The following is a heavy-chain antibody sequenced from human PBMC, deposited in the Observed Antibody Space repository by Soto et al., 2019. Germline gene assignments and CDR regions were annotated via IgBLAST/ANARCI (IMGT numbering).Heavy chain of an antibody. CDR2: INHSGST. D-gene: IGHD7-27*01. Sequence: FTSYYMHWVRQAPGQGLEWIGEINHSGSTNYNPSLKSRVTISVDTSKNQFSLKLSSVTAADTAVYYCARVSVWGPDAFDIWGQGTMVTVSS. CDR3: ARVSVWGPDAFDI. V-gene: IGHV4-34*01. CDR1: FTSYY. J-gene: IGHJ3*02.